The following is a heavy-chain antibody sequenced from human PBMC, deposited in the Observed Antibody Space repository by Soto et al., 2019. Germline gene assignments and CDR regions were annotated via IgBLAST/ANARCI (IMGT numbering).Heavy chain of an antibody. CDR2: INHSGST. CDR1: GGSFSGYY. Sequence: SETLSLTCAVYGGSFSGYYWSWIRQPPGKGLEWIGEINHSGSTNYNSSLKSRVTISVDTSKNQFSLKLSSVTAADTAVYYCYIKLPIDIGVDYWGQGTLVTVSS. J-gene: IGHJ4*02. D-gene: IGHD2-15*01. V-gene: IGHV4-34*01. CDR3: YIKLPIDIGVDY.